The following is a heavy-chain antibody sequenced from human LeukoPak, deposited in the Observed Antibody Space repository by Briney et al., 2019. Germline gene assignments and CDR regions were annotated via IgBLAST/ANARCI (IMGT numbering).Heavy chain of an antibody. CDR1: GGSFSGYY. D-gene: IGHD3-16*02. V-gene: IGHV4-34*01. CDR2: INHSGST. Sequence: SETLSLTCAVYGGSFSGYYWSWIRQPPGKGLEWIGEINHSGSTNYNPSLKSRVTISVDTSKNQFSLKLSSVTAADTAVYYCAREKGEVVFDYWGQGTLVTVSS. CDR3: AREKGEVVFDY. J-gene: IGHJ4*02.